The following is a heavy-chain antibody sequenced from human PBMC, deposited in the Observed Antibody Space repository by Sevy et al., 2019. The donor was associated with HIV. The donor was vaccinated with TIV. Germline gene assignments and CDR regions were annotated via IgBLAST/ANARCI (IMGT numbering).Heavy chain of an antibody. D-gene: IGHD6-13*01. V-gene: IGHV3-74*01. CDR1: GFTFSSYS. CDR3: ERIAGAGCFDY. J-gene: IGHJ4*02. CDR2: INSDGSGT. Sequence: GGSLRLSCAASGFTFSSYSMHWVRQAPGKGLVWVSRINSDGSGTSYADSVKGRFTISRDNPKNTLYLQMNSLRAEDAGVEFCERIAGAGCFDYWGQGTLVTVSS.